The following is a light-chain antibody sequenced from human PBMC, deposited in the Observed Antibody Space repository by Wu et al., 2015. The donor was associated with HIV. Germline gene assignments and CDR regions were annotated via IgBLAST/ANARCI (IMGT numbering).Light chain of an antibody. CDR2: GTS. CDR3: QQYSRSPVT. V-gene: IGKV3-20*01. J-gene: IGKJ5*01. CDR1: QSISSSH. Sequence: EIVLTQSPGTLSLSPGERATLFCRASQSISSSHLAWYQQKTGQAPRLLIYGTSNRATGIPDRFSGSGSGTDFTLIINRLEPEDFAVYYCQQYSRSPVTFGQGTRLGI.